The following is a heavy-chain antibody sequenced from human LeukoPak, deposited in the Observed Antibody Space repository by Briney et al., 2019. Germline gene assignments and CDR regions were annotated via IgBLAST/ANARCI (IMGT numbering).Heavy chain of an antibody. V-gene: IGHV3-30*02. D-gene: IGHD2-2*02. CDR2: IRYDGSNK. Sequence: GGSLRLSCAASGFTFSSYGMHWVRQAPGKGLEWVAFIRYDGSNKYYADSLKGPFTISRDNSKNTLYLQLNSLRAEDTAVYYCSTLKIPDSWGQGTLVTVSS. J-gene: IGHJ5*01. CDR1: GFTFSSYG. CDR3: STLKIPDS.